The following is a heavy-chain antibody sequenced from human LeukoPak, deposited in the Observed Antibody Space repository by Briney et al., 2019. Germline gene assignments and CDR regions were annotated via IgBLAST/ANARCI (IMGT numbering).Heavy chain of an antibody. D-gene: IGHD3-3*01. CDR1: GYTFTSYG. CDR3: ARGRTDFWSGQKYYFDY. J-gene: IGHJ4*02. Sequence: GASVKVSFKASGYTFTSYGINWVRQATGQGLEWMGWMNPNSGNTGYAQKFQGRVTITRNTSISTAYMELSSLRSEDTAVYYCARGRTDFWSGQKYYFDYWGQGTLVTVSS. CDR2: MNPNSGNT. V-gene: IGHV1-8*03.